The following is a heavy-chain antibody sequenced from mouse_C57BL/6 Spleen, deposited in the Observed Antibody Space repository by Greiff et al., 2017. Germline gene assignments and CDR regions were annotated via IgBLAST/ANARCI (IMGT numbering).Heavy chain of an antibody. CDR2: IDPNSGGT. D-gene: IGHD1-1*01. V-gene: IGHV1-72*01. CDR1: GYTFTSYW. Sequence: VKLQQSGAEPARPGASVKLSCKASGYTFTSYWMPWVKQRPGRGLEWIGRIDPNSGGTKYNEKFKSKATLTVDKPSSTAYMQLSSLTSEDSAVYYCARPYYVSLDSYAMDYWGQGTSVTVSS. J-gene: IGHJ4*01. CDR3: ARPYYVSLDSYAMDY.